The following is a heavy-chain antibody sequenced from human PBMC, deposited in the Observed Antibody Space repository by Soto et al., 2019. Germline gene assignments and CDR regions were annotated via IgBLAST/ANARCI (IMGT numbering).Heavy chain of an antibody. V-gene: IGHV3-21*01. Sequence: GGSLRLSCAASGFTFSSYSMNWVRQAPGKGLEWVSSISSSSSYIYYADSVKGRFTISRDNAKNSLYLQMNSLRAEDTAVYYCARDSTVRFGELFHNGAPYYFDYWGQGTLVTVSS. CDR2: ISSSSSYI. J-gene: IGHJ4*02. CDR1: GFTFSSYS. D-gene: IGHD3-10*01. CDR3: ARDSTVRFGELFHNGAPYYFDY.